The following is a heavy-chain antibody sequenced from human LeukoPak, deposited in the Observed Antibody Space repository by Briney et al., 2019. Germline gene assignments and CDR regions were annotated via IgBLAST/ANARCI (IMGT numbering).Heavy chain of an antibody. CDR2: ISSSSTI. CDR1: GFTFSSYS. J-gene: IGHJ4*02. D-gene: IGHD2-2*01. Sequence: PGGSLRLSCAASGFTFSSYSMNWVRQAPGKGLEWVSYISSSSTIYYADSVKGRFTISRDNAKNSLYLQMNSLRAEDTAVYYRAPDSPAIVVVPEKTLETENFDYWGQGTLVTVSS. CDR3: APDSPAIVVVPEKTLETENFDY. V-gene: IGHV3-48*01.